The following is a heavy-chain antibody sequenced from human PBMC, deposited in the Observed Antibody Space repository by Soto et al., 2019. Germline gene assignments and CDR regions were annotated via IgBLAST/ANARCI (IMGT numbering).Heavy chain of an antibody. J-gene: IGHJ4*02. CDR1: GFTFSSYA. V-gene: IGHV3-23*01. CDR3: ATHRMPGTTGEFDDY. D-gene: IGHD3-10*01. CDR2: ISGSGGST. Sequence: PGWSLRLSCAASGFTFSSYAMSWVRQAPWKGLEWVSTISGSGGSTYYADSVKGRFTISRDNSKNTLYLQMDSLRAEDAAVYYCATHRMPGTTGEFDDYWGQGSMVTVYS.